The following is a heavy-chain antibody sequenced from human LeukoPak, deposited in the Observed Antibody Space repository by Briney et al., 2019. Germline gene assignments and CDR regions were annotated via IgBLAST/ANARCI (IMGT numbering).Heavy chain of an antibody. Sequence: SETLSLTCTVSSGSISSSSYYWGWIRQPPGKGLEWIGSIYYSGSTYYNPSLKSRVTISVDTSKNQFSLKLSSVTAADTAVYYCARVRAAGSAFDIWGQGTMVTVSS. J-gene: IGHJ3*02. V-gene: IGHV4-39*07. CDR2: IYYSGST. CDR1: SGSISSSSYY. CDR3: ARVRAAGSAFDI. D-gene: IGHD6-13*01.